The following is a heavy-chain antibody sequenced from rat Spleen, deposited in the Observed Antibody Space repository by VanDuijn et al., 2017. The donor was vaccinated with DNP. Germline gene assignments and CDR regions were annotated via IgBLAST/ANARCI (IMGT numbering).Heavy chain of an antibody. CDR1: GYTFTRNY. CDR3: ARWDRGTGFVY. Sequence: QVQLQQSGAELAKPGSSVKISCMASGYTFTRNYMGWIKQTTGQGLAYIGSINMGSGGVNYNEKFKNKAALTVDRSSSTAFMQLSSRTPDDSAVYYCARWDRGTGFVYWGQGTLVTVSS. D-gene: IGHD4-3*01. V-gene: IGHV1-43*01. CDR2: INMGSGGV. J-gene: IGHJ3*01.